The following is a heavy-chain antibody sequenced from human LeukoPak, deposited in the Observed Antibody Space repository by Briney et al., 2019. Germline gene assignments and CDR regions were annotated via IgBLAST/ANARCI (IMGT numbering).Heavy chain of an antibody. Sequence: GESLEISCKGSGYSFTSYWIGWVRQMPGKGLEWMGIIYPGDSDTRYSPSFQGQVTISADKSTSTAYLHWSTLKASDTAIYYCARHEVTAAARTEFDSWGQGTLVTVSS. J-gene: IGHJ4*02. CDR2: IYPGDSDT. CDR1: GYSFTSYW. D-gene: IGHD6-13*01. V-gene: IGHV5-51*01. CDR3: ARHEVTAAARTEFDS.